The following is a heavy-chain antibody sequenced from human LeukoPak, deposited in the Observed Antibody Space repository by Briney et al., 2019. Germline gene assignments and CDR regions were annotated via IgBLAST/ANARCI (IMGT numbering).Heavy chain of an antibody. CDR3: ARDFQVRYSSSWYGY. CDR1: GFTFSSYS. Sequence: GGSLRLSCAASGFTFSSYSMNWVRQAPGKGPEWVSSISSSSSYIYYAGSVKGRFTISRDNAKNSLYLQMNSLRAEDTAVYYCARDFQVRYSSSWYGYWGQGTLVTVSS. D-gene: IGHD6-13*01. V-gene: IGHV3-21*01. CDR2: ISSSSSYI. J-gene: IGHJ4*02.